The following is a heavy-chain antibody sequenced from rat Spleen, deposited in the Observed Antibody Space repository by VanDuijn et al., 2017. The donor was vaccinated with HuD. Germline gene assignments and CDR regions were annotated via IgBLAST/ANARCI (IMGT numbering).Heavy chain of an antibody. CDR3: TMGIDY. CDR1: GFIFSNYY. V-gene: IGHV5-27*01. Sequence: EVQLVESDGGLVQPGRSLKLSCAASGFIFSNYYMAWVRQAPTKGLEWVAYISAGGDDTYYRYSVKGRFSISRDNAKSTLYLQMNSLRSEDTATYYCTMGIDYWGQGVMVTVSS. CDR2: ISAGGDDT. J-gene: IGHJ2*01. D-gene: IGHD1-7*01.